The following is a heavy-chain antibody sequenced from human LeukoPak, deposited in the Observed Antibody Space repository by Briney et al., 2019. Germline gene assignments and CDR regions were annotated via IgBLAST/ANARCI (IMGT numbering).Heavy chain of an antibody. Sequence: SETLSLTCTVSGGSISSSSYYWGWIRQPPGKGLEWIGSIYYSGSTYYNPSLKSRVTISVDTSKNQFSLKLSSVTAADTAVYYCAREEPYGSGSIDYWGQGTLVTVSS. CDR3: AREEPYGSGSIDY. CDR2: IYYSGST. V-gene: IGHV4-39*07. D-gene: IGHD3-10*01. CDR1: GGSISSSSYY. J-gene: IGHJ4*02.